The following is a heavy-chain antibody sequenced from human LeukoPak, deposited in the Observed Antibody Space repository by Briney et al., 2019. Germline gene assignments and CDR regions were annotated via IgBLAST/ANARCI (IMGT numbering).Heavy chain of an antibody. J-gene: IGHJ4*02. CDR3: ARRRGVPLSYLDY. Sequence: PSETLSLTCAVYGGSFSGYYWSWIRQPPGKGLEWIGEINHSGSTNYNPSLKSRVTISVDTSKNQFSLKLSSVTAADTAVYYCARRRGVPLSYLDYWGQGTLVTVFS. V-gene: IGHV4-34*01. CDR2: INHSGST. CDR1: GGSFSGYY. D-gene: IGHD3-10*01.